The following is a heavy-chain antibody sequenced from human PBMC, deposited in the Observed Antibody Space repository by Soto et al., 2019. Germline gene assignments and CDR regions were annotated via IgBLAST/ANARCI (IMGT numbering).Heavy chain of an antibody. CDR2: INPNTGGT. J-gene: IGHJ6*02. D-gene: IGHD7-27*01. CDR3: ARDGEWLQRYYYYYNGMDV. V-gene: IGHV1-2*06. Sequence: ASVKVSCKASGYTFSGYYMYWVRQAPGQGLEWMGRINPNTGGTNYGQKFQGRVTMTRDTSISTAYMELSSLRSDDTAVYYCARDGEWLQRYYYYYNGMDVWGQGTTVTVSS. CDR1: GYTFSGYY.